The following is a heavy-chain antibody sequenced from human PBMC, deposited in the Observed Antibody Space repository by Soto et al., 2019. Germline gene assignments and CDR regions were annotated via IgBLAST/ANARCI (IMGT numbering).Heavy chain of an antibody. CDR3: ARDRIAAAVNWFDP. Sequence: SETLSLTCAVSGGSISSGGYSWSWIRQPPGKGLEWIGYIYHSGSTYYNPSLKSRVTISVDTSKNQFSLKLRSVTAADAAIYYCARDRIAAAVNWFDPWGQGALVTVSS. J-gene: IGHJ5*02. CDR1: GGSISSGGYS. V-gene: IGHV4-30-2*01. D-gene: IGHD6-13*01. CDR2: IYHSGST.